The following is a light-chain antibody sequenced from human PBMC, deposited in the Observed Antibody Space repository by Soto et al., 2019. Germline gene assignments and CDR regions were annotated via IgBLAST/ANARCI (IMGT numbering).Light chain of an antibody. CDR2: DVG. CDR3: CSYVGRNTYV. CDR1: SSDVGGYNY. V-gene: IGLV2-11*01. Sequence: QSVLTQPRSASGSPGQSITISCTGTSSDVGGYNYVSWYQQHPAKAPKLIIFDVGKRPSGVPNRFSGSKSGNTASLTISGLRAEDEADYYCCSYVGRNTYVFGTGTKLTVL. J-gene: IGLJ1*01.